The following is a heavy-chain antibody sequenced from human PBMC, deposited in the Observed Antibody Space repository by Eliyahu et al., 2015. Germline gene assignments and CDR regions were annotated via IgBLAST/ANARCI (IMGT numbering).Heavy chain of an antibody. CDR1: GGSFSGYY. CDR2: INHSGST. CDR3: ARGPTVTHDRHAPFDY. V-gene: IGHV4-34*01. D-gene: IGHD4-17*01. Sequence: QVQLQQWGAGLLKPSETLSLTCAVYGGSFSGYYWSWIRQSPGKGLEWIGEINHSGSTNYNPSLKSRVTILLDMSKKQFSLRLTSVTAADTAVYYSARGPTVTHDRHAPFDYWGQGTLVTVSS. J-gene: IGHJ4*02.